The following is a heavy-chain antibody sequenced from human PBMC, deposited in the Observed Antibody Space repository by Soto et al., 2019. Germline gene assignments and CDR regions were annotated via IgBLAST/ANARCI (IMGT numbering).Heavy chain of an antibody. Sequence: PGGSLRLSCAASGFTFSSYAMSWVRQAPGKGLERVSAISGSGGSTYYADSVKGRFTISRDNSKNTLYLQMNSLRAEDTAVYYCAKDMAPILEWLPLGGPNYDYWGQGTLVTSSS. CDR2: ISGSGGST. J-gene: IGHJ4*02. CDR3: AKDMAPILEWLPLGGPNYDY. V-gene: IGHV3-23*01. CDR1: GFTFSSYA. D-gene: IGHD3-3*01.